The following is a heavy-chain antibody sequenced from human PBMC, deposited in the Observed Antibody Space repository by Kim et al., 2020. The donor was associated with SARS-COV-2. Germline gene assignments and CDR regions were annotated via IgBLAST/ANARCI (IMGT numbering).Heavy chain of an antibody. V-gene: IGHV4-34*01. CDR3: ARGYVVGARGWGYAFDI. CDR2: INHSGST. Sequence: SETLSLTCAVYGGSFSGYYWSWIRQPPGKGLEWIGEINHSGSTNYNPSLKSRVTISVDTSKNQFSLKLSSVTAADTAVYYCARGYVVGARGWGYAFDIWGQGTMVTVSS. CDR1: GGSFSGYY. D-gene: IGHD1-26*01. J-gene: IGHJ3*02.